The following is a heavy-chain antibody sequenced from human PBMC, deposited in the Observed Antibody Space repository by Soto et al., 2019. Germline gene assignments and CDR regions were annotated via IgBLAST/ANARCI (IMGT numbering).Heavy chain of an antibody. J-gene: IGHJ3*02. V-gene: IGHV1-45*02. CDR2: ITPFNGNT. D-gene: IGHD3-10*01. CDR3: AYTGTDAFDI. CDR1: GYTFTYRY. Sequence: SVKVSCKASGYTFTYRYLHWVRQAPGQALEWMGWITPFNGNTNYAQKFQDRVTITWDRSMSTAYMELSSLRSEDTAMYYCAYTGTDAFDIWGQGTMVTVSS.